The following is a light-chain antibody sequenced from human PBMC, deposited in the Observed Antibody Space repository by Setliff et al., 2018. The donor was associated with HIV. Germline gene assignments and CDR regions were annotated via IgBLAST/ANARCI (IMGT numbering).Light chain of an antibody. CDR3: GSCTSTSPCA. Sequence: QSALAQPASVSGSPGQSVSISCTGSGRDLGGFNFVSWYRQYPGKAPQLIICEVTNRPSGVSSRFSGSKSGNTASLTISGLQAEDEADYYCGSCTSTSPCAFGTGTKVTVL. J-gene: IGLJ1*01. V-gene: IGLV2-14*01. CDR2: EVT. CDR1: GRDLGGFNF.